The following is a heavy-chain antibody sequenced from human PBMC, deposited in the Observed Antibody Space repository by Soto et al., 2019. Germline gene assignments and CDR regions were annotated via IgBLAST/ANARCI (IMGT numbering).Heavy chain of an antibody. J-gene: IGHJ4*02. Sequence: EVQLVESGGGLVQPGGSLRLSFAASGFTFSTYWMHWVRQAPGEGLVWVSRIKGDESATDYADSVKGRFTVSRDNAKNTLYLQIHSLRDEDTAIYYCARGGLYAYYQDNWGQGTLVTVSS. D-gene: IGHD3-16*01. CDR2: IKGDESAT. V-gene: IGHV3-74*01. CDR1: GFTFSTYW. CDR3: ARGGLYAYYQDN.